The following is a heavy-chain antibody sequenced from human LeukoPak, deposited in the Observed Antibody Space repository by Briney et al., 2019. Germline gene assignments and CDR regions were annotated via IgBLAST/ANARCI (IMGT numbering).Heavy chain of an antibody. D-gene: IGHD3-10*01. CDR2: ISSLSGTI. V-gene: IGHV3-48*01. CDR3: AKDHYGSGSYSVDY. Sequence: SGGSLRLSCAASGFTFSTYSMNWVRQAPGKGLEWVSYISSLSGTIYYADSVKGRFTISRDNSKNTLYLQMNSLRAEDTAVYYCAKDHYGSGSYSVDYWGQGTLVTVSS. CDR1: GFTFSTYS. J-gene: IGHJ4*02.